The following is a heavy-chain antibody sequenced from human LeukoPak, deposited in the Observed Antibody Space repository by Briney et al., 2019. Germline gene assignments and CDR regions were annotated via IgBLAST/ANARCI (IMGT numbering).Heavy chain of an antibody. CDR1: GFTFSGHW. CDR2: INGDGSAT. CDR3: ARDLNWGQVDY. D-gene: IGHD7-27*01. Sequence: GGSLRLSCAASGFTFSGHWMYWLRQAPGKGLACVSRINGDGSATNYAGSMKGRFTISRDNARNIVYLQMNSLREDDTAVYCCARDLNWGQVDYWGQGTLVTVSS. V-gene: IGHV3-74*01. J-gene: IGHJ4*02.